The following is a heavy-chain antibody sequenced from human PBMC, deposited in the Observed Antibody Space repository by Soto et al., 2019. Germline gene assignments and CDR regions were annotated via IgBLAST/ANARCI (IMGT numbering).Heavy chain of an antibody. CDR1: GYTFTSYY. CDR2: INPSGGTT. V-gene: IGHV1-46*01. D-gene: IGHD6-25*01. J-gene: IGHJ4*02. CDR3: AGVGVDHEQRDY. Sequence: GASVKVSCKASGYTFTSYYLHWVRQAPGQGLEWMGIINPSGGTTTYAQKFQGRVTMTRDTSTSTVYMELSSLRSEDTAMYYCAGVGVDHEQRDYWGQVTLVTVSS.